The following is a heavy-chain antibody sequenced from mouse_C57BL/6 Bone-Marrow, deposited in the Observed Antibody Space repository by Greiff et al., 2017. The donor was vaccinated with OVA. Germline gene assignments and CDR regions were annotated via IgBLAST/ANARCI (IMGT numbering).Heavy chain of an antibody. V-gene: IGHV1-74*01. CDR2: IHPSDSDT. D-gene: IGHD2-4*01. Sequence: QVQLQQPGAELVKPGASVKVSCQASGYTFTSYWMHWVKQRPGQGLEWIGRIHPSDSDTNYNQKFKGKATLTVDKSSSTSYMQLSSLTYEDSEVYCWARDYDYPYWYFDVWGTGTTVTVSS. CDR1: GYTFTSYW. CDR3: ARDYDYPYWYFDV. J-gene: IGHJ1*03.